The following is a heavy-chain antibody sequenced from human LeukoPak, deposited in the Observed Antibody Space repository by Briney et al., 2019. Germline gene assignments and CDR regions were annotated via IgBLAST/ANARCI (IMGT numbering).Heavy chain of an antibody. CDR3: ARVAAGIGFFQH. Sequence: SETLSLTCIVSGYSISSGYYWGWIRQPPGKGLEWTGNIHHSGSTYYNPSLKSRVTTSVDTSKNQLSLKLSSVTAADTAVYYCARVAAGIGFFQHWGQGTLVTVSS. V-gene: IGHV4-38-2*02. CDR2: IHHSGST. J-gene: IGHJ1*01. D-gene: IGHD6-13*01. CDR1: GYSISSGYY.